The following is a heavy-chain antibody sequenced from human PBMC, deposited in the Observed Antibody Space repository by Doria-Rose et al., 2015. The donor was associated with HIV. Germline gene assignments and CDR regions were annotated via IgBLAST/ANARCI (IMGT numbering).Heavy chain of an antibody. Sequence: QVQLVQSGPVLVKPTETLTLTCTVSGVSLSSPGMGVSWIRQPPGKALEWLANIFSDDERSYKTSLKSRLTISRGTSKRQVVLTMTDMDPVDTATYYCARIRSSRWYHKYYLDFWGQGTLVIVSA. CDR2: IFSDDER. D-gene: IGHD6-13*01. CDR1: GVSLSSPGMG. CDR3: ARIRSSRWYHKYYLDF. J-gene: IGHJ4*02. V-gene: IGHV2-26*01.